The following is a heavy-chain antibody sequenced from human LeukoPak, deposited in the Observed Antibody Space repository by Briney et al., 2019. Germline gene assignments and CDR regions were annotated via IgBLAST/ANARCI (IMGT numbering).Heavy chain of an antibody. CDR1: GYTFTSYA. D-gene: IGHD3-10*01. CDR3: ARDSLLWFGEPYGMDV. CDR2: RNAGNGNT. V-gene: IGHV1-3*01. J-gene: IGHJ6*04. Sequence: ASVKVSCKACGYTFTSYAMHWVRQAPGQRLEGMGWRNAGNGNTKYSQKFQGRVTITRDTSASTAYMELSSLRSEDTAVYCCARDSLLWFGEPYGMDVWGKGTTVTVSS.